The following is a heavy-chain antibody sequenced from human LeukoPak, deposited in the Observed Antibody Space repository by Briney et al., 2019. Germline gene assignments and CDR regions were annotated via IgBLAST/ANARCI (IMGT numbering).Heavy chain of an antibody. V-gene: IGHV4-34*01. D-gene: IGHD5-18*01. CDR2: INHSGST. Sequence: NPSETLSLTCAVYGGSFSGYYWSWIRQPPGKGLEWIGEINHSGSTNYNPSLKSRVTISVDTSKNQFSLKLSSVTAADTAVYYCARHRRGYSYGQGNWFDPWGQGTLVTVSS. CDR1: GGSFSGYY. J-gene: IGHJ5*02. CDR3: ARHRRGYSYGQGNWFDP.